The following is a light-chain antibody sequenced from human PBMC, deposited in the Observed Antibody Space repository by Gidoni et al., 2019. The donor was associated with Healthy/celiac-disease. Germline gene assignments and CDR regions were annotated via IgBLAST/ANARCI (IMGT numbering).Light chain of an antibody. CDR3: QQYGSSPWT. CDR2: GAS. CDR1: QSVSSSY. J-gene: IGKJ1*01. V-gene: IGKV3-20*01. Sequence: EMVLTKSPGTLSLSPGERATLSCRASQSVSSSYVAWYQHKPGQAPRLLIYGASSRATGIPDRFSGSGSGTDFTLTISRLEPEEFAVYYCQQYGSSPWTFGQGTKVEIK.